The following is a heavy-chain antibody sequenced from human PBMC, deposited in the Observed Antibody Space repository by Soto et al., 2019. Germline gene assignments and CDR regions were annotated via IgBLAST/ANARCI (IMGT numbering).Heavy chain of an antibody. V-gene: IGHV1-18*01. CDR3: AMVDVYVIPSPQDV. CDR1: GYTFTRYG. J-gene: IGHJ6*01. CDR2: INTYNGNT. D-gene: IGHD3-16*01. Sequence: QVQLVQSGAEVKNPGASVKVSCKASGYTFTRYGIGWARQAPGQGLEWMGWINTYNGNTNYAQNVQGRVTLTTDTSTSTAHMELRSLRSNDTAIYYCAMVDVYVIPSPQDVWGLGTTVIVSS.